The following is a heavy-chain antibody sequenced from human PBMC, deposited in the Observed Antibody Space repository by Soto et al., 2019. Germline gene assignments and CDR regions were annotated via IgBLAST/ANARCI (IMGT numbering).Heavy chain of an antibody. CDR2: IHYSGST. CDR1: GDSINNYY. V-gene: IGHV4-59*08. D-gene: IGHD1-26*01. Sequence: SETLSLTCTISGDSINNYYWSWIRQPPGKGLEWIGYIHYSGSTNYNPSLKSRVTISIDTSKKEFSLKLTSVTAADTAVYYCARLGGSYAVPHFDYWGQGTLVTVSS. J-gene: IGHJ4*02. CDR3: ARLGGSYAVPHFDY.